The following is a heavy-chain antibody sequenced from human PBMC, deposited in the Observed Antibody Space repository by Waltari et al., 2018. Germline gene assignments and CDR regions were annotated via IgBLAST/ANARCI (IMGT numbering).Heavy chain of an antibody. J-gene: IGHJ4*02. CDR1: GFTFSSYS. V-gene: IGHV3-21*01. CDR2: ISSSSSYI. D-gene: IGHD3-22*01. Sequence: EVQLVESGGGLVKPGGSLRLSCAASGFTFSSYSMNWVRQAPGKGLEWVSSISSSSSYIYYADSVKGRFTISRDNAKNSLYLQMNSLRAEDTAVYYCARDTHYDSSGYYQGFDSWGQGTLVTVSS. CDR3: ARDTHYDSSGYYQGFDS.